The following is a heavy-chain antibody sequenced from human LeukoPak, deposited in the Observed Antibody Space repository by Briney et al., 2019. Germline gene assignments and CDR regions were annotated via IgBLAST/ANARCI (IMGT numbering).Heavy chain of an antibody. CDR3: AKDGGLWVSAHWGDS. CDR2: ITTSDGNT. D-gene: IGHD7-27*01. CDR1: GFTFSSYN. J-gene: IGHJ4*02. V-gene: IGHV3-23*01. Sequence: PGGSLRLSCAASGFTFSSYNMNWVRQAPGKGLEWVSTITTSDGNTYYADSVKGRFTVSRDNSKNTLFLQMNSLRAEDTAVYYCAKDGGLWVSAHWGDSWGRGTLVTVSS.